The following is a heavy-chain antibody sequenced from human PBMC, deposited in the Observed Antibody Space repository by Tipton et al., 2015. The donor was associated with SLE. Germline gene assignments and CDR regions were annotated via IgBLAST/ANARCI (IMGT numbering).Heavy chain of an antibody. CDR3: ARELADYYASSLDY. CDR2: ISSSSSYI. J-gene: IGHJ4*02. Sequence: QLVQSGGGVVQPGRSLRLSCAASGFTFSSYSMNWVRQAPGKGLEWVSSISSSSSYIYYADSVKGRFAISRDNAKNSLYLQMNSLRADDTAVYYCARELADYYASSLDYWGQGTLVTVSS. V-gene: IGHV3-21*01. D-gene: IGHD3-22*01. CDR1: GFTFSSYS.